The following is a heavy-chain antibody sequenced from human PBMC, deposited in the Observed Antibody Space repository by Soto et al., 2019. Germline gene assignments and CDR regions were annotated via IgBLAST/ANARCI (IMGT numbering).Heavy chain of an antibody. Sequence: QVQLVESGGGVVQPGRSLRLSCAASGFTFSSYTMHWVRQAPGKGLEGVAVISYDGSNKYYADSVKGRFTISRDNSKNPLYLQMNSLRAEDTVVYYCGRDNFRGDYENYYYGMDVWGQGTTVNVSS. CDR1: GFTFSSYT. CDR3: GRDNFRGDYENYYYGMDV. J-gene: IGHJ6*02. V-gene: IGHV3-30-3*01. CDR2: ISYDGSNK. D-gene: IGHD4-17*01.